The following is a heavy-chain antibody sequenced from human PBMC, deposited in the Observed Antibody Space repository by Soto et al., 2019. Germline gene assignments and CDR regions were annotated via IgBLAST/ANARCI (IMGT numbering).Heavy chain of an antibody. J-gene: IGHJ5*02. Sequence: EVQLVESGGGLVKPGGSLRLSCAASGFTFSSYSMNWVRQAPGKGLEWVSSISSSSSYIYYADSVKGRFTISRDNAKNSLYLQMNILRAEDTAVYYCARDSGTIFGVVIPFDPWGQGTLVTVSS. V-gene: IGHV3-21*01. CDR3: ARDSGTIFGVVIPFDP. CDR2: ISSSSSYI. CDR1: GFTFSSYS. D-gene: IGHD3-3*01.